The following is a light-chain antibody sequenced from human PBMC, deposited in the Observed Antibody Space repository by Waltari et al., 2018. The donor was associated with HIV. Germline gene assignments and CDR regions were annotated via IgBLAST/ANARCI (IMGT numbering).Light chain of an antibody. J-gene: IGLJ3*02. V-gene: IGLV2-11*01. CDR2: HVT. CDR1: SSDVGPYNT. Sequence: QSALTQPRSVSGSPGQSVTISCTGTSSDVGPYNTVPWYQQRPDKAPRLIISHVTERPSGVPDRFSGSKSGNTASLTISGLQAEDEADYHCCSYTASDTWVFGGGTQLTVL. CDR3: CSYTASDTWV.